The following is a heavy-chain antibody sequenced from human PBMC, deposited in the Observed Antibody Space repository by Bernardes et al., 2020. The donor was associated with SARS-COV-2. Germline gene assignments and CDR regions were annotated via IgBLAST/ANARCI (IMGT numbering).Heavy chain of an antibody. CDR1: GYTFTGYF. V-gene: IGHV1-2*02. Sequence: ASVQVSRKASGYTFTGYFIHWVRQAPGQRREWMGWINPNTGGPNYIQKFQGRVTMTRDTSITTAYMELSRLGSDDTAIYYCARTRTTISTTGIPVDYWGQGTLVTVSS. CDR3: ARTRTTISTTGIPVDY. D-gene: IGHD2-21*02. J-gene: IGHJ4*02. CDR2: INPNTGGP.